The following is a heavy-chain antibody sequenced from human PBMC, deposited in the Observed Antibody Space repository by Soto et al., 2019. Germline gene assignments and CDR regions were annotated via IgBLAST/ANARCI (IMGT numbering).Heavy chain of an antibody. CDR2: IRSKANSYAT. CDR1: GFVFSGSA. V-gene: IGHV3-73*01. CDR3: MGSSGYYDNNWFDP. D-gene: IGHD3-22*01. Sequence: GGSLRLSCAASGFVFSGSAMHWVRQASGKGLEWVGRIRSKANSYATAYAASVKGRFTISRDDSKNTAYLQMNSLKTEDTAVYYCMGSSGYYDNNWFDPWGQGTLVTVSS. J-gene: IGHJ5*02.